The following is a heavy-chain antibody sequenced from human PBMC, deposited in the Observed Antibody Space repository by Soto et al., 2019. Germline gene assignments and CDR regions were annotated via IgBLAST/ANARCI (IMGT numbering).Heavy chain of an antibody. CDR3: ARVAGGGSCYSDCWFDP. D-gene: IGHD2-15*01. Sequence: SETLSLTCSVSGGSIGIGGYSWIWIRQPPGKGLEWIGYIYHSGSTYYSPSLKSRVTISVDRSKNQFSLKLSSVTAADTAVYYCARVAGGGSCYSDCWFDPWGQGTLVTVSS. CDR1: GGSIGIGGYS. CDR2: IYHSGST. J-gene: IGHJ5*02. V-gene: IGHV4-30-2*01.